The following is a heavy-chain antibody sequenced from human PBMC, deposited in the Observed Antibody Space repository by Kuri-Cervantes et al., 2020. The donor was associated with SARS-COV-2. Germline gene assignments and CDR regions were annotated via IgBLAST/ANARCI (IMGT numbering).Heavy chain of an antibody. V-gene: IGHV3-30*18. CDR1: GFTFSNYG. Sequence: GESLKISCAASGFTFSNYGMHWVRQAPGKGLEWVAVISYNGSNEYYADSVKGRFTISRDNSKNTLYLQVNSLRAEDTSVYYCGKDPGTMARGHYYYGMDVWGQGTTVTVSS. D-gene: IGHD3-10*01. CDR3: GKDPGTMARGHYYYGMDV. J-gene: IGHJ6*02. CDR2: ISYNGSNE.